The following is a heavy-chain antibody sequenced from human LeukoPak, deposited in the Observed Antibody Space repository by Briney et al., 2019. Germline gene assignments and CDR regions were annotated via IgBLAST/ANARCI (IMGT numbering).Heavy chain of an antibody. CDR3: ARSTRITMIVVVTPLGY. CDR2: INPSGGST. D-gene: IGHD3-22*01. J-gene: IGHJ4*02. V-gene: IGHV1-46*01. CDR1: GYTFTSYY. Sequence: ASVKVSSKASGYTFTSYYMHWVRQAPGQGLEWMGIINPSGGSTSYAQKFQGRDTMTRDTSTSTVYMELSSLRSEDTAVYYCARSTRITMIVVVTPLGYWGQGTLVTVSS.